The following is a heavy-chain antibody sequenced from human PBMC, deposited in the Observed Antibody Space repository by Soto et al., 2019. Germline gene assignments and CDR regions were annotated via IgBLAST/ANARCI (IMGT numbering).Heavy chain of an antibody. V-gene: IGHV3-30*03. J-gene: IGHJ5*01. CDR3: ARKTPKVGAADS. D-gene: IGHD1-26*01. Sequence: QVQLVESGGGVVQPGRSLRLSCAASGFTFSSYGMHWIRQAPGKGLEWVAVISYDGSNQYYADSAKGRFIISRDNSKNTLYLQMSSLRPEDTAVFYCARKTPKVGAADSWGQGTLVTVSS. CDR2: ISYDGSNQ. CDR1: GFTFSSYG.